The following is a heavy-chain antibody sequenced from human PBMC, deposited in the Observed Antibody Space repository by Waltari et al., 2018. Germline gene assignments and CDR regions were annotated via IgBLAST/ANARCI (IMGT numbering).Heavy chain of an antibody. CDR1: GYTFTGYY. J-gene: IGHJ2*01. V-gene: IGHV1-2*02. D-gene: IGHD2-21*02. CDR2: INPNSGGT. CDR3: ARRVVTATSRNWYFDL. Sequence: QVQLVQSGPEVKKPGASVKVSCKASGYTFTGYYMHWVRQAPGQGLEWMGWINPNSGGTNYAQKFQGRVTMTRDTSISTAYMELSRLRSDDTAVYYCARRVVTATSRNWYFDLWGRGTLVTVSS.